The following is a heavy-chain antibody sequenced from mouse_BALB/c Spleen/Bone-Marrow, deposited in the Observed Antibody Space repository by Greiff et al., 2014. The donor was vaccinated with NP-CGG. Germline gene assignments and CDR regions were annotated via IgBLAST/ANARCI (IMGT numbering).Heavy chain of an antibody. D-gene: IGHD2-3*01. CDR3: ARRTNYDGYCVPYAMDY. Sequence: QVQLQQSGAELVRPGASVKLSCKASGYTFTSYWMNWVKQRPEQGLEWIGGIGPYDSETHYNQKFKDKAILTVDKSSSTAYMQLSSLTSEDSAVYYCARRTNYDGYCVPYAMDYWGQGTSVPVSS. CDR1: GYTFTSYW. V-gene: IGHV1-69*02. CDR2: IGPYDSET. J-gene: IGHJ4*01.